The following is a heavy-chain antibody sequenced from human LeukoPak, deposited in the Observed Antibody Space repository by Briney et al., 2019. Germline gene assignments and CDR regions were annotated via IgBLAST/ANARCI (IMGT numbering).Heavy chain of an antibody. D-gene: IGHD2-2*01. CDR1: GGTFSSYA. CDR2: IIPIFGTA. J-gene: IGHJ3*02. Sequence: SVKVSCKASGGTFSSYAISWVRQAPGQGLEWMGGIIPIFGTANYAQKFQGRVTSTADESTSTAYMELSSLRSEDTAVYYCARVSVVPAAQGAFDIWGQGTMVTVSS. V-gene: IGHV1-69*13. CDR3: ARVSVVPAAQGAFDI.